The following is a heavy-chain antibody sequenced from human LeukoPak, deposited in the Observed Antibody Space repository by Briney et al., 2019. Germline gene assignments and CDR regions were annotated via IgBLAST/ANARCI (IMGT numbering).Heavy chain of an antibody. V-gene: IGHV3-23*01. Sequence: GGSLRLSCAASGFTFSSYATSWVRQAPGKGLEWVSAISGSGGSTYYADSVKGRFTISRDNSKNTLYLQMNSLRAEDTAVYYCAKDLLLPLYKLNWFDPWGQGTLVTVSS. D-gene: IGHD2-15*01. CDR1: GFTFSSYA. J-gene: IGHJ5*02. CDR3: AKDLLLPLYKLNWFDP. CDR2: ISGSGGST.